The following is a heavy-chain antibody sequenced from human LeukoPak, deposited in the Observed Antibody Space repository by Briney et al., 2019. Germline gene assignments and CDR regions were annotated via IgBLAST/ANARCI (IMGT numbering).Heavy chain of an antibody. CDR1: GFTFSGSA. CDR2: IRDKANTYAT. Sequence: PGGSLKLSCAASGFTFSGSALHWVRQASEKGLEWVGRIRDKANTYATAYAASVKVRFTISRDDSKNTAYLQVSSLKTEDTAVYYCTSTIDGSHYFDYWGQGTLVTVSS. CDR3: TSTIDGSHYFDY. J-gene: IGHJ4*02. D-gene: IGHD5-24*01. V-gene: IGHV3-73*01.